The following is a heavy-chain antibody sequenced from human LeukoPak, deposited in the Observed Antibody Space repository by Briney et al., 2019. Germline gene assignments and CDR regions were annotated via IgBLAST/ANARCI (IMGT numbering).Heavy chain of an antibody. CDR2: IKEDGSEK. CDR3: ARTLGSSSTSSALDS. J-gene: IGHJ4*02. V-gene: IGHV3-7*01. D-gene: IGHD2-2*01. Sequence: PGGSLRLSCAASGFSFSSYWMSWVRQAPGKGLEWVANIKEDGSEKYYVDSVKGRFTISRDNAKNSLYLQMNSLRAEDTAVYYCARTLGSSSTSSALDSWGQGTLVTVSS. CDR1: GFSFSSYW.